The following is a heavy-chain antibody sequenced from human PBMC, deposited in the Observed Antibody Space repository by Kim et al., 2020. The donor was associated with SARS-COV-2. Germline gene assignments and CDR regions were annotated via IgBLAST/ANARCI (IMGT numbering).Heavy chain of an antibody. CDR3: ARADTGAMDV. D-gene: IGHD3-22*01. J-gene: IGHJ6*02. V-gene: IGHV1-46*02. CDR1: GYVFNSHH. Sequence: ASVKVSCKASGYVFNSHHMHWVRQAPGQGLECMGLIDPSGGTTTTYAQKFQGRVTMTSDTSTSTVYMELSSLRSEDTAVYYCARADTGAMDVWGQGTTVT. CDR2: IDPSGGTTT.